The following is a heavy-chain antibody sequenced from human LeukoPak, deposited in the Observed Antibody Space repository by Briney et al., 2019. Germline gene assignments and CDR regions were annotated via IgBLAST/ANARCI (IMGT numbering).Heavy chain of an antibody. Sequence: PSDTLSLTCAVSGYSISSSNYWSWIRPPPGKGLEWIGYIYYSGSTNYNPSLKSRVTISVDTSKNQFSLKLSSVTAADTAVYYCARWGEYGSGSYYNQVPNWFDPWGQGTLVTVSS. CDR3: ARWGEYGSGSYYNQVPNWFDP. CDR1: GYSISSSNY. V-gene: IGHV4-59*07. D-gene: IGHD3-10*01. J-gene: IGHJ5*02. CDR2: IYYSGST.